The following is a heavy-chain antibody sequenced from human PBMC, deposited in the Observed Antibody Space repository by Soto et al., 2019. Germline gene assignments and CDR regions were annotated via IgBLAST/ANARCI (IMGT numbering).Heavy chain of an antibody. CDR1: GGSVSSGSYY. J-gene: IGHJ6*02. Sequence: SETLSLTCTVSGGSVSSGSYYWSWIRQPPGKGLEWIGYIYYSGSTNYNPSLKSRVTISVDTSKNQFSLKLSSVTAADTAVYYCARGAVAGNYYYYYGMDVWGQGTTVTVS. CDR3: ARGAVAGNYYYYYGMDV. V-gene: IGHV4-61*01. CDR2: IYYSGST. D-gene: IGHD6-19*01.